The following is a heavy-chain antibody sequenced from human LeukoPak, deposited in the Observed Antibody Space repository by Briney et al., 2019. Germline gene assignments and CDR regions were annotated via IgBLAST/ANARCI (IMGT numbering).Heavy chain of an antibody. D-gene: IGHD5-18*01. CDR3: ARGRYSYGFDY. J-gene: IGHJ4*02. Sequence: PGGSLRLSCAASGFTFSSYAMHWVRQAPGKGLEWVAVISYDGSNKYYADSVKGRFTISRDNSKNTLYLQMNSLRAEDTAVYYCARGRYSYGFDYWGQGTLVTVSS. CDR2: ISYDGSNK. CDR1: GFTFSSYA. V-gene: IGHV3-30*04.